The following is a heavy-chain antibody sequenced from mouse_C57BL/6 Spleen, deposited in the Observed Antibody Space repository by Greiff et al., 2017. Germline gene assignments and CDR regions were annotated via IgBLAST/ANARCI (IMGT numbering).Heavy chain of an antibody. CDR2: IDPSDSET. D-gene: IGHD4-1*01. Sequence: QVQLQQPGAELVRPGSSVKLSCKASGYTFTSYWMHWVKQRPIQGLEWIGNIDPSDSETHYNQKFKDKATLTVDKSSSTAYMQLSSLTSEDSAVYYCARRLGPGYFDVWGTGTTVTVSS. CDR3: ARRLGPGYFDV. CDR1: GYTFTSYW. J-gene: IGHJ1*03. V-gene: IGHV1-52*01.